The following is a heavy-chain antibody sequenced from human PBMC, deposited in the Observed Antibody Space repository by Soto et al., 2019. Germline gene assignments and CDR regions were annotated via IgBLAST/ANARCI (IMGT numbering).Heavy chain of an antibody. CDR1: GGTFSSYA. V-gene: IGHV1-69*13. CDR2: IIPIFGTA. J-gene: IGHJ6*02. CDR3: ASVDTAMVYYYGMDV. D-gene: IGHD5-18*01. Sequence: SVKVSCKAFGGTFSSYAISWVRQAPGQGLEWMGGIIPIFGTANYAQKFQGRVTITADESTSTAYMELSSLRSEDTAVYYCASVDTAMVYYYGMDVWGQGTTVTVSS.